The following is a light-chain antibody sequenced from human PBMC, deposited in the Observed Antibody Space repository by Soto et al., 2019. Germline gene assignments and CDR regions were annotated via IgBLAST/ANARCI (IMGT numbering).Light chain of an antibody. V-gene: IGKV3-15*01. CDR1: QNVNNR. J-gene: IGKJ1*01. Sequence: IVMTQSPAMLSVSPGERATLSCRASQNVNNRLAWYQQKAGQPPRLIIYGASTRATGIPARFSGSGSGTEFTLTISSLQSEDFAVYYCRHFNSWPLLFGQGTKVDIK. CDR2: GAS. CDR3: RHFNSWPLL.